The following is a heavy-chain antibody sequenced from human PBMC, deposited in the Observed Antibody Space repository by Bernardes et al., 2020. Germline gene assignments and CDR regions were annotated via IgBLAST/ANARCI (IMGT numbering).Heavy chain of an antibody. Sequence: ASVKVSCKASGYTFTSYGISWVRQAPGQGLEWMGWISAYNGNTNYAQKLQGRVTMTTDTSTSTAYMELRSLRSDDTAVYYCARAHYDFWSGRRTPFDYWGQGTLVTVSS. CDR1: GYTFTSYG. CDR2: ISAYNGNT. CDR3: ARAHYDFWSGRRTPFDY. V-gene: IGHV1-18*01. D-gene: IGHD3-3*01. J-gene: IGHJ4*02.